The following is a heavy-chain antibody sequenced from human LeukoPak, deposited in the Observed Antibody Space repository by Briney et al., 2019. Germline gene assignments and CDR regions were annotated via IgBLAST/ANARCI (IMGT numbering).Heavy chain of an antibody. Sequence: GGSLRLSCAASGFTFDDYGMSWVRQAPGKGLEWVSAISGSGGSTYYADSVKGRFTISRDNSKNTLYLQMNSLRAEDTAVYYCAKVPNYYGSGSTVDYWGQGTLVTVSS. CDR1: GFTFDDYG. CDR3: AKVPNYYGSGSTVDY. J-gene: IGHJ4*02. CDR2: ISGSGGST. D-gene: IGHD3-10*01. V-gene: IGHV3-23*01.